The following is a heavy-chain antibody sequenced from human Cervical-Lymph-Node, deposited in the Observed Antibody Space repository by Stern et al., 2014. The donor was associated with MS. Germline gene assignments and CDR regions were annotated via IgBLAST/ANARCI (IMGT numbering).Heavy chain of an antibody. J-gene: IGHJ1*01. D-gene: IGHD6-6*01. CDR2: IYHNGNT. Sequence: QVQLQASGPGLVKPSETLSLTCTVSGGSIGRYYWSWVRQPPGKSLEWIGYIYHNGNTNYNPSLKSRVSMSVDTSKNQFSLNLTSVTAADTAVYYGTRDGRSSLSEYFQTWGQGSLVTVSS. CDR3: TRDGRSSLSEYFQT. V-gene: IGHV4-59*01. CDR1: GGSIGRYY.